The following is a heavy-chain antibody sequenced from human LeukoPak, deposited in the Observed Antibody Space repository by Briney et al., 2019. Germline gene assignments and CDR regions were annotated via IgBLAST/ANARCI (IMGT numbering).Heavy chain of an antibody. CDR3: AREAGNLGPYGRDV. Sequence: ASVKVSCKASGYTFTSYGISWVRQAPGQGLEWMGWIRAYNGNTNYAQKLQGRVTMTTDTSRSTANMALRSLRSAAPAVYYCAREAGNLGPYGRDVWGQGNTVTAS. J-gene: IGHJ6*02. D-gene: IGHD4-23*01. V-gene: IGHV1-18*01. CDR2: IRAYNGNT. CDR1: GYTFTSYG.